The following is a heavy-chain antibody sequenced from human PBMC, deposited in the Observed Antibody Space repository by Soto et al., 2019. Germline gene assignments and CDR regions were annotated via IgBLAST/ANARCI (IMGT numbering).Heavy chain of an antibody. V-gene: IGHV4-30-4*01. Sequence: SETLSLTCTVSGGSISIGDYYWSWVRQTPGKGLEWIGYIYYTGSTDYNPSLKSRVTISVDTSKNQFSLTLRSVTAADTAVYYCAREVSTAGTAPTDYWGQGTLVTVSS. CDR2: IYYTGST. J-gene: IGHJ4*02. CDR1: GGSISIGDYY. CDR3: AREVSTAGTAPTDY. D-gene: IGHD6-13*01.